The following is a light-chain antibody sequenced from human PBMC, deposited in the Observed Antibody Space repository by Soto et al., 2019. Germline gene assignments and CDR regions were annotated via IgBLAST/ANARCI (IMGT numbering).Light chain of an antibody. CDR3: AACDDSLNGQV. J-gene: IGLJ3*02. CDR1: SSNIGNNA. CDR2: YDD. Sequence: QSVLTQPPSVSEAPRQRVTISCSGSSSNIGNNAVNWYQQLPGKAPKLLIYYDDLLPSGVSDRFSGSKSGTSASLAISGLQSEDEADYHCAACDDSLNGQVFGGGTKLTVL. V-gene: IGLV1-36*01.